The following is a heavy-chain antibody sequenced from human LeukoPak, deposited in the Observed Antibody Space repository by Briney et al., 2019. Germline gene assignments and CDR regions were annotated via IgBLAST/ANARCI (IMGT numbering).Heavy chain of an antibody. CDR1: GFTFSSYC. CDR2: ISSSRSYI. J-gene: IGHJ5*02. V-gene: IGHV3-21*01. CDR3: ARDCTNGVCFRFDP. Sequence: GGSLRLSCAVSGFTFSSYCMKWVSQAPGRGLEWVSSISSSRSYIYYADSVEGRFTISRDNAKNSLYLQMNSLRAEDTAVYYCARDCTNGVCFRFDPWGQGSLVTLSS. D-gene: IGHD2-8*01.